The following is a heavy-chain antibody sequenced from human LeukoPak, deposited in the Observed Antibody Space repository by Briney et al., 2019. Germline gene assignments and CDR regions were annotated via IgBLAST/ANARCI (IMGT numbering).Heavy chain of an antibody. CDR3: ARDRHYYDSSGYWLDY. J-gene: IGHJ4*02. Sequence: PSETLSLTCTVSGGSISSYYWSWIRQPAGKGLEWIGRIYTSGSTNYNPSLKSRVTISVDTSKNQFSLKLSSVTAADTAVYYCARDRHYYDSSGYWLDYWGQGTLVTVSS. V-gene: IGHV4-4*07. CDR2: IYTSGST. D-gene: IGHD3-22*01. CDR1: GGSISSYY.